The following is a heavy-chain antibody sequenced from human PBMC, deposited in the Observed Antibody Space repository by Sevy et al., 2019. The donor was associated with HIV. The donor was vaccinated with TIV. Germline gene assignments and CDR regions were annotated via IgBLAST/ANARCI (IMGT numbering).Heavy chain of an antibody. D-gene: IGHD2-2*01. CDR3: TTTLSTAHYMVV. CDR1: GLSFTSAR. J-gene: IGHJ6*02. Sequence: GGSLRLSCAASGLSFTSARMSWVRQAPGKGLEWVGRIKSKTDCERTDYPAPVRGRFTISRDDSNNTLYLQMNSLETEDTAVYYCTTTLSTAHYMVVWGQGTTVTVSS. V-gene: IGHV3-15*01. CDR2: IKSKTDCERT.